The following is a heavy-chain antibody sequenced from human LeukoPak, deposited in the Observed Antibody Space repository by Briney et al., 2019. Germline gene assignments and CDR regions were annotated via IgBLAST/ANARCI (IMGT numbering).Heavy chain of an antibody. D-gene: IGHD3-10*01. Sequence: GASVKVSCKASGYTFTSYGISWVRQAPGQGLEWMGWISAYNGNTNYAQKLQGRVTMTTDTSTSTAYTELRSLRSDDTAVYYCARDRRVPMVRGVIRPNNWFDPWGQGTLVTVSS. V-gene: IGHV1-18*01. CDR2: ISAYNGNT. CDR3: ARDRRVPMVRGVIRPNNWFDP. CDR1: GYTFTSYG. J-gene: IGHJ5*02.